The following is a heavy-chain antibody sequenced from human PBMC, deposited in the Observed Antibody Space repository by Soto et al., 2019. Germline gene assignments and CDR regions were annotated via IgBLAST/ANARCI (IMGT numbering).Heavy chain of an antibody. CDR1: GYSISSGYY. CDR2: IYHSGST. CDR3: ARPRYSLLSEGYFDY. J-gene: IGHJ4*02. V-gene: IGHV4-38-2*01. D-gene: IGHD5-18*01. Sequence: SETLSLTCAVSGYSISSGYYWGWIRQPPGKGLEWIGSIYHSGSTYYNPSLKSRVTISVDTSKNQFSLKLSSVTAADTAVYYCARPRYSLLSEGYFDYWGQGTLVTSPQ.